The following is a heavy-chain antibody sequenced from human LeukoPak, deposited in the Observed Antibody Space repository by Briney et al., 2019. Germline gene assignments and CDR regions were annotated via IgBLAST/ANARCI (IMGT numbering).Heavy chain of an antibody. J-gene: IGHJ4*02. D-gene: IGHD6-13*01. Sequence: GGSLRLSCAASGFTVNSNYMSWVRQAPGKGLEWVSVIYSGGGTFYADSAKGRFTISRDDSKNTLYLQMNSLRVEDTAVYYCARSGSSTWYNPFLHWGQGTLVTVSS. V-gene: IGHV3-53*01. CDR2: IYSGGGT. CDR1: GFTVNSNY. CDR3: ARSGSSTWYNPFLH.